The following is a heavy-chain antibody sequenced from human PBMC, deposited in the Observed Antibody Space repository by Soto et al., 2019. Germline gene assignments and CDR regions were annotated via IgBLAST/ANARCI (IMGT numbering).Heavy chain of an antibody. CDR2: ISAYNGNT. V-gene: IGHV1-18*04. CDR3: PRNYRYGSGGLRSFDS. Sequence: QVQLVQSGAEVKKPGASVKVSCKASGYTFTSYGISWVRQAPGQGLEWMGWISAYNGNTNYAQKLQGRVTMTTDTSRGTAYRGLRSRRSDDTAGYYWPRNYRYGSGGLRSFDSWGRGTLVTVSS. J-gene: IGHJ4*02. CDR1: GYTFTSYG. D-gene: IGHD6-25*01.